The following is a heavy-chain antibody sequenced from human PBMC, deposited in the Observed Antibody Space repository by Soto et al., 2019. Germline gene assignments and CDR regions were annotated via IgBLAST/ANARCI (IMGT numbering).Heavy chain of an antibody. V-gene: IGHV1-69*12. CDR2: IIPMFGTA. Sequence: QVQLVQSGAEVKKPESSVKVSCKAPGGTFSTYAISWVRQAPGQGLEWMGGIIPMFGTANYAQRFQDRVTIPADESTNTVYMERSSLRSENTAGYFCASGIKLWLRRINNGDSGWGQGTLVNVSS. CDR3: ASGIKLWLRRINNGDSG. D-gene: IGHD5-12*01. CDR1: GGTFSTYA. J-gene: IGHJ4*02.